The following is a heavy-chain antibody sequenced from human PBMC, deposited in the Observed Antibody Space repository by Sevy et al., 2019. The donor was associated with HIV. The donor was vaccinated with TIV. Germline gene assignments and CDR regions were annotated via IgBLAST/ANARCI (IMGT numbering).Heavy chain of an antibody. CDR1: GFTFSSYA. CDR3: AKFWGRGRGKDAFDI. V-gene: IGHV3-23*01. D-gene: IGHD3-16*01. CDR2: ISGSGGST. Sequence: GGSLRLSCAASGFTFSSYAMSWVRQAPGKGLEWVSAISGSGGSTYYADSVKGRFTISRDNSKNRLYLQMNSLRAEDTAVYYCAKFWGRGRGKDAFDIWGQGTMVTVSS. J-gene: IGHJ3*02.